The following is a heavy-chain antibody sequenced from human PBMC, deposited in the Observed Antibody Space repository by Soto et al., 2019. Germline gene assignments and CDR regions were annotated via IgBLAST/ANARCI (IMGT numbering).Heavy chain of an antibody. D-gene: IGHD3-10*01. J-gene: IGHJ4*02. V-gene: IGHV3-74*01. CDR1: GFTVSSTY. Sequence: PGGSLRLSCAVSGFTVSSTYMSWVRQAPGKGLEWVSIINSVGTSTSYADSVKGRFTISRDNAKNTLYLQMNSLRAEDTAVYYCARATGADKEDYWGQGTLVTVSS. CDR3: ARATGADKEDY. CDR2: INSVGTST.